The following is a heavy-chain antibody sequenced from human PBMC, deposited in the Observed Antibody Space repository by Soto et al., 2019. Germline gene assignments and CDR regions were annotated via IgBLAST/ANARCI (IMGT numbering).Heavy chain of an antibody. CDR2: IYYSGST. V-gene: IGHV4-59*01. CDR1: GGSISSYY. CDR3: AKAAGAIYYYGMDV. Sequence: SETLSLTCTVAGGSISSYYWSWIRQPPGKGLEWIGYIYYSGSTNYNPSLKSRVTISVDTSKNQFSLKLSSVTAADTAVYYCAKAAGAIYYYGMDVWGQGTTVTVSS. D-gene: IGHD6-13*01. J-gene: IGHJ6*02.